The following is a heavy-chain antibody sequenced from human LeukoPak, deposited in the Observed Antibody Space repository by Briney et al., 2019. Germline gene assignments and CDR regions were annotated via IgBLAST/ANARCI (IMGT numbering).Heavy chain of an antibody. D-gene: IGHD1-26*01. V-gene: IGHV3-23*01. CDR3: AGANIGSRY. CDR2: ISGSGGTT. J-gene: IGHJ4*02. Sequence: LECFSAISGSGGTTYYADSVKGRFPISRDNSKNPLYLQMNSLRAEDTAVYYCAGANIGSRYWGQGTLVTVSS.